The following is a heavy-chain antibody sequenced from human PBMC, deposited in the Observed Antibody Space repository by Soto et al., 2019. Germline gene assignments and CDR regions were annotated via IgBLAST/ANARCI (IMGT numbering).Heavy chain of an antibody. Sequence: PXETLSLPCTVSGGSIYRSWYYWGWIRQPPGRGLEWIVNIDYNGVTYSNPSLKSRVTISRDTSKNQFSLKLTSVTAADTALYYCGKVLVGATGHTDSDAWGPGTLVTVSS. V-gene: IGHV4-39*01. J-gene: IGHJ5*02. CDR3: GKVLVGATGHTDSDA. D-gene: IGHD2-15*01. CDR2: IDYNGVT. CDR1: GGSIYRSWYY.